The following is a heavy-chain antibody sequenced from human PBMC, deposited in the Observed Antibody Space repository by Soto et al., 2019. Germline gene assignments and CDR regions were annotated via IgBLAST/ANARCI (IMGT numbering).Heavy chain of an antibody. CDR1: GGSISSGGYY. CDR3: ARVMAHYGDYAFDY. CDR2: IYYSGST. Sequence: SETLSLTCTVSGGSISSGGYYWSWIRQHPGKGLEWIGYIYYSGSTYYNPSLKSRVTISVDTSKNQFSLKLSSVTAADTAVYYCARVMAHYGDYAFDYWGQGTLVTVS. V-gene: IGHV4-31*03. J-gene: IGHJ4*02. D-gene: IGHD4-17*01.